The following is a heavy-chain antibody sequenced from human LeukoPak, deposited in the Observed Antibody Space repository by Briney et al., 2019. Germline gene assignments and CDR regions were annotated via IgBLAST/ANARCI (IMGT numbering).Heavy chain of an antibody. CDR3: AELGITMIGGV. D-gene: IGHD3-10*02. Sequence: GGSLRLSCAASGFTFTAYYMSWIRQAPGKGLEWISHISGHGDTIYYADSVKGRFTISRDNAKNSLYLQMNSLRAEDTAVYYCAELGITMIGGVWGKGTTVTISS. CDR2: ISGHGDTI. CDR1: GFTFTAYY. V-gene: IGHV3-11*04. J-gene: IGHJ6*04.